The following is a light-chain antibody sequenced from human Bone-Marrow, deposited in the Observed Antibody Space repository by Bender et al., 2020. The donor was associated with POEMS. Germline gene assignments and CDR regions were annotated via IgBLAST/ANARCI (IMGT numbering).Light chain of an antibody. CDR2: EVS. Sequence: QSALTQPPSASGSPGQSVTISCTGTNSDIGGDNYVSWYQQHPGKAPKLMIYEVSSRPSGVPDRFSGSKSGNTAALTISGLQAEDEADYYCSSYSSSSPPVLFGGGTKLTVL. V-gene: IGLV2-8*01. CDR3: SSYSSSSPPVL. J-gene: IGLJ2*01. CDR1: NSDIGGDNY.